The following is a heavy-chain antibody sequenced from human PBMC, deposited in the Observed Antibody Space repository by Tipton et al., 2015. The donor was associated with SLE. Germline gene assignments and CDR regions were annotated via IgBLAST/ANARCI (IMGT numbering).Heavy chain of an antibody. CDR1: GFTFSSYG. J-gene: IGHJ2*01. V-gene: IGHV3-30*02. D-gene: IGHD4/OR15-4a*01. Sequence: SGFTFSSYGMHWVRQAPGKGLEWVAFIRYDGSNKYYADSVKGRFTISRDNSKNTLYLQMNSLRAEDTAVYYCAKDRLGLMYFDLWGRGTLVTVSS. CDR2: IRYDGSNK. CDR3: AKDRLGLMYFDL.